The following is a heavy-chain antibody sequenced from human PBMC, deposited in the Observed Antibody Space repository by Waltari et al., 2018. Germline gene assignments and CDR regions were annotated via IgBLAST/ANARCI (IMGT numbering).Heavy chain of an antibody. D-gene: IGHD3-22*01. CDR2: MNPNSGNT. CDR1: GETFTSYD. CDR3: ARERGGGYDTNPFGDY. Sequence: QVQLVQSGAEVTKPGASVKVSCKASGETFTSYDINWVRQATGQGLEWMGWMNPNSGNTGYAQKFQGRVTMTRNTSISTAYMELSSLRSEDTAVYYCARERGGGYDTNPFGDYWGQGTLVTVSS. V-gene: IGHV1-8*01. J-gene: IGHJ4*02.